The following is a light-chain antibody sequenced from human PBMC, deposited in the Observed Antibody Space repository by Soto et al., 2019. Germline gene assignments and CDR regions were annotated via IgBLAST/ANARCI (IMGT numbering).Light chain of an antibody. J-gene: IGLJ3*02. CDR1: SSNIGADYG. Sequence: QPVLTQPPSVSGAPGQRVTISCTGSSSNIGADYGVHWYQQRPGTAPKLLIYDNNNRPSGVPDRFSGSKSDTSASLAITGLQAEDEADYYCQSYDSSLSGWDWVFGGGTKVTVL. V-gene: IGLV1-40*01. CDR3: QSYDSSLSGWDWV. CDR2: DNN.